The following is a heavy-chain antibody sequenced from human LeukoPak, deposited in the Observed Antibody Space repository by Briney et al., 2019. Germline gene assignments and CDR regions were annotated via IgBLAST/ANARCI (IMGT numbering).Heavy chain of an antibody. CDR2: ISGSGGST. D-gene: IGHD1-14*01. Sequence: PGGSLRLSCAASGFTFSSYAMSWVRQAPGKGLEWVSAISGSGGSTYYADSVKGRFTISRDNSKNTLYLQMNSLRSEDTAVYFCAKVRAANRLHFGYWGQGTLVTVSS. CDR3: AKVRAANRLHFGY. V-gene: IGHV3-23*01. CDR1: GFTFSSYA. J-gene: IGHJ4*02.